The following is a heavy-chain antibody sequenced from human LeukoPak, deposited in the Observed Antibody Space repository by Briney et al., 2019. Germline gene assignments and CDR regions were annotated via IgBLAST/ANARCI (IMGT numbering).Heavy chain of an antibody. Sequence: PGGSLRLSCVASQFSLSDNWMSWVRQAPGKGLELVTNIKQDGRDKYYLDSMKGRFTISRENAKNSVYLQMNTLRADDTAVYYCARVPAGRYDGSPCYPVFDLWGLGSLVTVSS. V-gene: IGHV3-7*01. D-gene: IGHD3-16*01. CDR1: QFSLSDNW. J-gene: IGHJ4*02. CDR2: IKQDGRDK. CDR3: ARVPAGRYDGSPCYPVFDL.